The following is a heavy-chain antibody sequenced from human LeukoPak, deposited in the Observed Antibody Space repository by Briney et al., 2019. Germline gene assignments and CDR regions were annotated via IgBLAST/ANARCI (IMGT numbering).Heavy chain of an antibody. J-gene: IGHJ4*02. CDR2: MLDTVTT. CDR3: ATIKRGNIFGYFDF. D-gene: IGHD5-18*01. Sequence: SETLSLTCAVSGASMNTHYWSWIRQPPGKGLEWIGYMLDTVTTKDNPLLKSRFTLSADTSKNQFSLRLTSVTAADTAVYYCATIKRGNIFGYFDFWGQGIPVTVSS. CDR1: GASMNTHY. V-gene: IGHV4-59*11.